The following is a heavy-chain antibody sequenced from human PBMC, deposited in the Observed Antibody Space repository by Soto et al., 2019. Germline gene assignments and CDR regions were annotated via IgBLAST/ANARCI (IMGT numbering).Heavy chain of an antibody. CDR3: AREAAKGISSSDWFDP. CDR1: GFTVSSNY. D-gene: IGHD6-6*01. CDR2: IYSGGST. J-gene: IGHJ5*02. Sequence: GGSLRLSCAASGFTVSSNYMSWVRQAPGKGLEWVSVIYSGGSTYYADSVKGRFTISRDNSKNTLYLQMNSLRAEDTAVYYCAREAAKGISSSDWFDPWGQGTLVTVSS. V-gene: IGHV3-53*01.